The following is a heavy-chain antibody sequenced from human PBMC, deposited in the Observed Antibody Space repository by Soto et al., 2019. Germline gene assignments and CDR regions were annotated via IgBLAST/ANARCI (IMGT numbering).Heavy chain of an antibody. CDR1: GGSIGSYH. Sequence: PSEPLSLTCTVSGGSIGSYHWSWVRQPPGKGLEWIASVYYTGTTNYNPSLRSRVTISIDAPENQISLKLTSVTAADTAFYYCARDTVLTGMFDFWGQGTLVTVSS. V-gene: IGHV4-59*01. CDR2: VYYTGTT. J-gene: IGHJ4*02. CDR3: ARDTVLTGMFDF. D-gene: IGHD4-17*01.